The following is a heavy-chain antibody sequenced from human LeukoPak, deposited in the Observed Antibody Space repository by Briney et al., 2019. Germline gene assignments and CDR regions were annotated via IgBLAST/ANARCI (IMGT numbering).Heavy chain of an antibody. D-gene: IGHD3-22*01. CDR3: ITFSMIVVVITD. V-gene: IGHV3-49*03. CDR1: GFTFGDYA. J-gene: IGHJ4*02. CDR2: IRSKAYGGTT. Sequence: PGGSLRLSCTASGFTFGDYAMSWFRQAPGKGLEWVGFIRSKAYGGTTEYAASVKGRFTISRDDSKSIAYLQMNSLKTEDTALYYCITFSMIVVVITDWGQGTLVTVSS.